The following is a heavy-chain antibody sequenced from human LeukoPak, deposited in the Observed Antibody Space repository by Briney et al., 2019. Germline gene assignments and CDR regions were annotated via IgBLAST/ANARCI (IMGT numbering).Heavy chain of an antibody. CDR1: GGTFSSYP. Sequence: SVKVSCKASGGTFSSYPISWVRQAPGRGLEWMGGIIPIFGTANYAQKFQGRVTITADESTSTAYMELSSLRSEDTAVYYCARDRVSSGWYWFDPWGQGTLVTVSS. J-gene: IGHJ5*02. CDR3: ARDRVSSGWYWFDP. D-gene: IGHD6-19*01. CDR2: IIPIFGTA. V-gene: IGHV1-69*01.